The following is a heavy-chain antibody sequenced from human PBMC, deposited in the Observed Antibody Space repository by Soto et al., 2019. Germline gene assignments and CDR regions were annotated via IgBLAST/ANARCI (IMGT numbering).Heavy chain of an antibody. CDR1: GFTFSSYG. Sequence: GGSLRLSCVASGFTFSSYGMSWVRQAPGKGLECVAGISGISGRTDYADSVKGRFTISRDNSNNILYLQLNSLRAEDTAIYYCAKQRKYRAYYYPMDVWGQGATVTVYS. V-gene: IGHV3-23*01. CDR3: AKQRKYRAYYYPMDV. D-gene: IGHD5-18*01. J-gene: IGHJ6*02. CDR2: ISGISGRT.